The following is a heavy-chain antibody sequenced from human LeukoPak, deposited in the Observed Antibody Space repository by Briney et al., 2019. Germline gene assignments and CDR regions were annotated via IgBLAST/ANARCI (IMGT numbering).Heavy chain of an antibody. CDR1: GGSISSYY. D-gene: IGHD3-10*01. CDR2: IYTSGST. CDR3: ARDWENYYGSGSYGAFDI. Sequence: SETLPLTCTVSGGSISSYYWSWIRQPAGKGLEWIGRIYTSGSTNYNPSLKSRVTMSVDTSKNQFSLKLSSVTAADTAVYYCARDWENYYGSGSYGAFDIWGQGTMVTVSS. V-gene: IGHV4-4*07. J-gene: IGHJ3*02.